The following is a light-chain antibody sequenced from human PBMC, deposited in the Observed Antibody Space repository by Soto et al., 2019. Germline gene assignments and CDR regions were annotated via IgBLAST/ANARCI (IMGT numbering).Light chain of an antibody. CDR3: QPYDNWPPFT. CDR2: GAS. V-gene: IGKV3-15*01. CDR1: QSVGSH. Sequence: EIVMTQSPATLSVSPGERATLSCRASQSVGSHLAWYQQRPGQAPRLLIYGASYRATGIPARFSGSGSGTDFTLTISSLQSEDFAVYYCQPYDNWPPFTFGPGTKVDIK. J-gene: IGKJ3*01.